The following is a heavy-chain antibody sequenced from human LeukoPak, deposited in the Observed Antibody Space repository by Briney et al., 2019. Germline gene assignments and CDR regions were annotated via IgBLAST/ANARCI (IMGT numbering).Heavy chain of an antibody. CDR2: IIPIFGTA. J-gene: IGHJ4*02. CDR3: ARESRGQPRGFDY. Sequence: SVKVSCKASGGTFSSYAISWVRQAPGQGLEWMGGIIPIFGTANYAQKYQGRVTITTDESTSTAYMELSSLRSEDTAVYYCARESRGQPRGFDYWGQGTLVTVSS. D-gene: IGHD1-14*01. CDR1: GGTFSSYA. V-gene: IGHV1-69*05.